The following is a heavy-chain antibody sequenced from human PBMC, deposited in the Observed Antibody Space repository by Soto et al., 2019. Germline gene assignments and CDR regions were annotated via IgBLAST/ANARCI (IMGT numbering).Heavy chain of an antibody. CDR3: ARTHSGSYYSVFNY. CDR2: IYRSGTT. J-gene: IGHJ4*02. Sequence: SETLSLTCVVSSFSISSGYYWGWIRQSPGKGLEWIASIYRSGTTSYNPSLKSRVTISVDPSKSQFSLMLTAVTAADTAVYYCARTHSGSYYSVFNYWGRGSLVTVSS. V-gene: IGHV4-38-2*01. D-gene: IGHD1-26*01. CDR1: SFSISSGYY.